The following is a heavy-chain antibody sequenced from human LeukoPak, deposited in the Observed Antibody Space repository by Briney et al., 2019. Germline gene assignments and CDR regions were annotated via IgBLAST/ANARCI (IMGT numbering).Heavy chain of an antibody. J-gene: IGHJ4*02. CDR1: GYSFTTYW. V-gene: IGHV5-51*01. CDR2: IYPGDSET. D-gene: IGHD1-1*01. CDR3: ARRATGNEIGFDY. Sequence: GESLKISCKGSGYSFTTYWIGWVRQMPGKGLEWMGIIYPGDSETRYSPSFQGQVTISADKSISTAYVQWSSLKASDTAIYYCARRATGNEIGFDYWGQGTLVTVSS.